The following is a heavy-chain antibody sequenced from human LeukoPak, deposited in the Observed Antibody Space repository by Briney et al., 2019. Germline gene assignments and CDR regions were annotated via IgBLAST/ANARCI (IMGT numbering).Heavy chain of an antibody. J-gene: IGHJ4*02. CDR1: GYTFTSYD. CDR3: ARGRKHNWNGVNY. D-gene: IGHD1-1*01. Sequence: GASVKVSCKASGYTFTSYDINWVGQATGQGLEWMGWMNPNSGNTGYAHKFQGRVTITRNTSISTAYMGLSSVRSEDTAVYYCARGRKHNWNGVNYWGQGTLVTVSS. CDR2: MNPNSGNT. V-gene: IGHV1-8*03.